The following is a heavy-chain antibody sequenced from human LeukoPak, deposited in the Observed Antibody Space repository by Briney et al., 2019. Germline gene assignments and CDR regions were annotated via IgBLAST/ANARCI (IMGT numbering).Heavy chain of an antibody. Sequence: ASVKVSCKASGYTFTGYFIHRVRQAPGQGLEWMGWVNPNNGDTNYAQKFQGRVTMTRDTSISTAFMDLSRLRSDDTAVYYCAYYSYAAAFDYWGQGTLVSVSS. D-gene: IGHD5-18*01. CDR1: GYTFTGYF. V-gene: IGHV1-2*02. J-gene: IGHJ4*02. CDR2: VNPNNGDT. CDR3: AYYSYAAAFDY.